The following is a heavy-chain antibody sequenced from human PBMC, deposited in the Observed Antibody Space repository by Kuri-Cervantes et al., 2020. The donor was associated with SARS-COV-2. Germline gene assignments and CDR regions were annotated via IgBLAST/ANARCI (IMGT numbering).Heavy chain of an antibody. CDR1: GGSISSSNW. V-gene: IGHV4-4*02. D-gene: IGHD3-22*01. CDR2: IYHSGST. J-gene: IGHJ4*02. CDR3: ARVIVGAFDY. Sequence: GSLRLSCAVSGGSISSSNWWSWVRQPPGKGLEWIGEIYHSGSTNYNPSLKSRVTISVDTSKNQFSLKLSSVTAADTAVYYCARVIVGAFDYWGQGTLVTVSS.